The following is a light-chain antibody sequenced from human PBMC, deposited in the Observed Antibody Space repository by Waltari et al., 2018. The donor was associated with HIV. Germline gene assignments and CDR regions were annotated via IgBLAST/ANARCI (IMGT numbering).Light chain of an antibody. J-gene: IGKJ1*01. CDR3: MQALRTRT. CDR2: LGS. Sequence: DIVMTQSQLSLPVTPGEPASISCRSSQSLVETNGFNYLDWYVQKPGQSPQLLIYLGSTRASGVPDRFSGSGSGTDFTLKITRVEAEDVGTYYCMQALRTRTFGQGTKVEIK. CDR1: QSLVETNGFNY. V-gene: IGKV2-28*01.